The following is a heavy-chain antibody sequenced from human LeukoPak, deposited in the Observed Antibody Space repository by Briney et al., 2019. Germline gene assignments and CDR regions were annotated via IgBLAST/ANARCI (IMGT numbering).Heavy chain of an antibody. CDR1: GGTFSGYY. Sequence: SETLSLTCAVYGGTFSGYYWSWIRQPPGKRLEWVGESNDSGGTNYNPSLKSRVTISADKSKNQVSLRLTSVTAADTAVYYCARVDMGIAAAWGAFDIWGQGTMVTVSS. V-gene: IGHV4-34*01. J-gene: IGHJ3*02. CDR2: SNDSGGT. D-gene: IGHD6-13*01. CDR3: ARVDMGIAAAWGAFDI.